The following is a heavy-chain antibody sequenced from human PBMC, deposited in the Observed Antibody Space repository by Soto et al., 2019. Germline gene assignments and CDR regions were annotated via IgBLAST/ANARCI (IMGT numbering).Heavy chain of an antibody. D-gene: IGHD2-2*01. V-gene: IGHV1-69*05. Sequence: QVQLVQSGAEVKKPGSSVKVSCKASGGTFSSYAISWVRQAPGQGLEWMGGIIPIFGKANYAQKFQGRVPISPDESTSTAYLELSSLGSEDTAVYYCAGLPATAMHSADYWGQGTLVTVSS. CDR2: IIPIFGKA. J-gene: IGHJ4*02. CDR1: GGTFSSYA. CDR3: AGLPATAMHSADY.